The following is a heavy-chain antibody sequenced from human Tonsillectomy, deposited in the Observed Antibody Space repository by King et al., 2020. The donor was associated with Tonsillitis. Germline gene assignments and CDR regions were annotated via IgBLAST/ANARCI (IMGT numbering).Heavy chain of an antibody. J-gene: IGHJ1*01. Sequence: VQLVESGGGLVQPGGSLRLSCAASEFTFSSYAMSWVRQAPGKGLEWVSCISGSGGNTYYADSVKGRFTISRDNSKNTLYLQMNSLRAEDTAVYYCAKDRSSGYTSEYFQHWGQGTLVTVSS. CDR2: ISGSGGNT. CDR3: AKDRSSGYTSEYFQH. V-gene: IGHV3-23*04. CDR1: EFTFSSYA. D-gene: IGHD3-22*01.